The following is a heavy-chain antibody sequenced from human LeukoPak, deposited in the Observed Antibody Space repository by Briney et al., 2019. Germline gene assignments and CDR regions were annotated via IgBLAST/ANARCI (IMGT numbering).Heavy chain of an antibody. J-gene: IGHJ4*02. Sequence: GASVKVSCKASGGTFSSYAISWVRQAPGQGLEWMGRIIPILGIANYAQKFQGRVTITADKSTSTAYMELSSLRSEDTAMYYCARGGTTTRTFDYWGQGTLVTVSS. CDR1: GGTFSSYA. D-gene: IGHD1-7*01. CDR2: IIPILGIA. V-gene: IGHV1-69*04. CDR3: ARGGTTTRTFDY.